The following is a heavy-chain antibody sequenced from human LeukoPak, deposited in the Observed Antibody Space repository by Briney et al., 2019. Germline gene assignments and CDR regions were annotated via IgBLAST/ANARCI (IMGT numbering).Heavy chain of an antibody. CDR1: GFTFSSYV. CDR2: ISTSDGSA. D-gene: IGHD3/OR15-3a*01. J-gene: IGHJ4*02. CDR3: AKEWTPGIFDY. Sequence: GESLKISCAASGFTFSSYVMSWVRQAPGKVLEWVSIISTSDGSAYYADSVKGLFTISRDNSKNTLYPQMNSLRAEDTAVYYCAKEWTPGIFDYWGQGTLVTVSS. V-gene: IGHV3-23*01.